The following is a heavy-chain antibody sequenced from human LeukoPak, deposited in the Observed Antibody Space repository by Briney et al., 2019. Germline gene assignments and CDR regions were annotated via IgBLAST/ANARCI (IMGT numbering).Heavy chain of an antibody. CDR3: ARNFGYYDFWSGYYLGSGYFDY. V-gene: IGHV2-70*04. J-gene: IGHJ4*02. CDR1: GFSLSTSGMR. D-gene: IGHD3-3*01. CDR2: IDWDDDK. Sequence: SGPALVKPTQTLTLTCTFSGFSLSTSGMRVSWIRQPPGKALEWLARIDWDDDKFYSTSLKTRLTISKDTSKNQVVLTTTNMDPVDTATYYCARNFGYYDFWSGYYLGSGYFDYWGQGTLVTVSS.